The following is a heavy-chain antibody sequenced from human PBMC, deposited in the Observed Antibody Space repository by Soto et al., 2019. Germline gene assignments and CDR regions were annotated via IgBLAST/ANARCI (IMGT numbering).Heavy chain of an antibody. CDR3: AKGKGVGATPDGANC. CDR1: GFTFSSYG. V-gene: IGHV3-23*01. CDR2: IRSDGDTT. J-gene: IGHJ4*02. Sequence: EMQVLESGGGLVQPGGSLRLSCAASGFTFSSYGMNWVRQAPGKGLEWVSGIRSDGDTTYNADSVKGRFTVSRDPSKNTVDLQMNSLRAEDTAVYYCAKGKGVGATPDGANCWGQGTLVTVSS. D-gene: IGHD1-26*01.